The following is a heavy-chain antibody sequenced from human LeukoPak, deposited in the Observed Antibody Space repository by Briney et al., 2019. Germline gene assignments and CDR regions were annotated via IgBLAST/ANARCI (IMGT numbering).Heavy chain of an antibody. Sequence: SETLSLTCTVSSGSISNYYWSWIWQPPGKGLEWIGYIYYSGSTNYNPSLKSRVAISVDTSKNQFYLKLSSVTAADTALYYCARPYSSTWYGAFDIWGQGTMVTVSS. CDR2: IYYSGST. V-gene: IGHV4-59*01. CDR1: SGSISNYY. J-gene: IGHJ3*02. D-gene: IGHD6-13*01. CDR3: ARPYSSTWYGAFDI.